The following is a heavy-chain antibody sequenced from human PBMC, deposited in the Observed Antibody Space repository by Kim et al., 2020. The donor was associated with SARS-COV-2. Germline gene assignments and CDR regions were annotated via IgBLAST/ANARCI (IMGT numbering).Heavy chain of an antibody. CDR1: GFVVTHTH. J-gene: IGHJ4*02. Sequence: GGSLRLSCLASGFVVTHTHMTWVRQAPGKGLELVSMISTGDNAYYAHSVKGRFTTSRDKTMNTLFIQMSNLGADDTADYCCTRESPFHGSLDYWGRGTGVAGSS. CDR2: ISTGDNA. V-gene: IGHV3-53*01. CDR3: TRESPFHGSLDY.